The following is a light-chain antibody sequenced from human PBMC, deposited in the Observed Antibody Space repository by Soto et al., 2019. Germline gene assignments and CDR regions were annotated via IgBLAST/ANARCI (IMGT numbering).Light chain of an antibody. V-gene: IGKV2-28*01. J-gene: IGKJ1*01. Sequence: IVMTQSPLSLPVTPGEAASISCMSSARLLHKNGYNYVDWYMQKPGQSPQLLIYLGSNRASGVPDRFSGSGSGTYFTLEISRVEADDVGVYYCMQPLENFRTFGQGTKVDSK. CDR2: LGS. CDR3: MQPLENFRT. CDR1: ARLLHKNGYNY.